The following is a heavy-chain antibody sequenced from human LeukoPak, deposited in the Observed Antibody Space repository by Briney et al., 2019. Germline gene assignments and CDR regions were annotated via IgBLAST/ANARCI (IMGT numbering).Heavy chain of an antibody. Sequence: PGGSLRLSCAASGFTFSSYGMHWVRQAPGKGLEWVAVIWYDGSNKYYADSVKGRFTISRDNSKNTLYLQMNGLRAEDTAVYYCARDGYSYEVDYWGQGTLVTVSS. V-gene: IGHV3-33*01. CDR3: ARDGYSYEVDY. CDR1: GFTFSSYG. CDR2: IWYDGSNK. J-gene: IGHJ4*02. D-gene: IGHD5-18*01.